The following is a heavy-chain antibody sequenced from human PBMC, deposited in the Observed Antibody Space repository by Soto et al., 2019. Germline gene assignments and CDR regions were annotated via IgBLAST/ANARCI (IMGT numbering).Heavy chain of an antibody. CDR1: GGTFSSYA. J-gene: IGHJ4*02. CDR2: IIPIFGTA. D-gene: IGHD4-17*01. V-gene: IGHV1-69*13. Sequence: SVKVSCKASGGTFSSYAISWVRQAPGQGLEWMGGIIPIFGTANYAQKFQGRVTITADESTSTAYMELSSLRSEDTAVYYCARDFDYGDYQYYFDYWGQGTLVTVSS. CDR3: ARDFDYGDYQYYFDY.